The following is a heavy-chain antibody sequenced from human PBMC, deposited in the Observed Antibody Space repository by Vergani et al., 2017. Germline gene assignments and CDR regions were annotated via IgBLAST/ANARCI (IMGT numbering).Heavy chain of an antibody. J-gene: IGHJ6*02. CDR2: IKPSGGST. CDR3: ANEVTGSYYGAGYQPSEAYFYCYGMDV. CDR1: GYTFTSYY. D-gene: IGHD3-10*01. Sequence: QVQLVQSGAEVKKPGASVKVSCKASGYTFTSYYMHWVRQAPGQGLEWMGIIKPSGGSTSYAQKFQGRVTMTRDTATCTVYMELSSLRSENTALYYYANEVTGSYYGAGYQPSEAYFYCYGMDVWGQGTTVTVSS. V-gene: IGHV1-46*01.